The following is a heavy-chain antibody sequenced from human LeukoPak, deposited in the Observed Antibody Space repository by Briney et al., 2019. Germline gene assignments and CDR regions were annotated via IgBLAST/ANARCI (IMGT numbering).Heavy chain of an antibody. CDR2: INPNSGGT. D-gene: IGHD5-12*01. V-gene: IGHV1-2*02. Sequence: ASVKVSCKASGYTFTGYYMHWVRQAPGQGLEWMGWINPNSGGTNYAQKFQGRVTMTRDTSISTAYMELSRLRSDDTAVYYCARDLVATIVDYYYYMDVWGTGTTVTVSS. CDR1: GYTFTGYY. J-gene: IGHJ6*03. CDR3: ARDLVATIVDYYYYMDV.